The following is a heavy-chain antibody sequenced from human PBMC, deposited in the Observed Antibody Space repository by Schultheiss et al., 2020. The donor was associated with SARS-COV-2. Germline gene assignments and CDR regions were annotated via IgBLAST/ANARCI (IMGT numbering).Heavy chain of an antibody. D-gene: IGHD3-10*01. CDR2: ISYDGSNK. CDR1: GFTFSSYA. Sequence: GGSLRLSCAASGFTFSSYAMHWVRQAPGKGLEWVAVISYDGSNKYYADSVKGRFTISRDNSKNTLYLQMNSLRAEDTAVYYCARVLWFGELKAYYYYGMDVWGQGTTVTVSS. CDR3: ARVLWFGELKAYYYYGMDV. V-gene: IGHV3-30*01. J-gene: IGHJ6*02.